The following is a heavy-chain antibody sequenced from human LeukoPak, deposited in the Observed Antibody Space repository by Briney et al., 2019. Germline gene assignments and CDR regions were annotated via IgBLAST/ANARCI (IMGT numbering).Heavy chain of an antibody. J-gene: IGHJ4*02. V-gene: IGHV1-18*01. CDR1: GYTFTSYG. CDR2: ISAYNGNT. CDR3: ARGNYDFWSGLQPFDY. Sequence: ASVKVSCKASGYTFTSYGISWVRQAPGQGLEWMGWISAYNGNTNYAQKLQGRVTMTTDTSTSTAHMELRSLRSDDTAVYYCARGNYDFWSGLQPFDYWGQGTLVTVSS. D-gene: IGHD3-3*01.